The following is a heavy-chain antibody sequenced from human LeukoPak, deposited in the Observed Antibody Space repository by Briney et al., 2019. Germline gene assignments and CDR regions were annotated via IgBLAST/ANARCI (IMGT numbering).Heavy chain of an antibody. D-gene: IGHD3-3*01. J-gene: IGHJ6*03. CDR1: GGSISSYY. Sequence: TSETLSLTCTVSGGSISSYYWSWIRQPPGKGLEWIGYIYYSGSTNYNPSLKSRVTISVDTSKNQFSLKLSSVTAADTAVYYCARTYYDFWSGYYPYYMDVWGKGTTVTVSS. CDR2: IYYSGST. V-gene: IGHV4-59*01. CDR3: ARTYYDFWSGYYPYYMDV.